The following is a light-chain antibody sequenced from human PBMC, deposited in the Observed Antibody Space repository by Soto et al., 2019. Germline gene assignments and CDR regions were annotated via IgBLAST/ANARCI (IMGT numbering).Light chain of an antibody. J-gene: IGKJ1*01. V-gene: IGKV3-20*01. CDR1: QSVSSSY. Sequence: EIVLTQSPGTLSLSPGERATLSCRASQSVSSSYLAWYQPKPGQAPRLLIYGASSRATGIPDRFSGSGSGTDFTLPISRLEREDFAVYYCQQYGSSPPRTFGQGTKVDIK. CDR3: QQYGSSPPRT. CDR2: GAS.